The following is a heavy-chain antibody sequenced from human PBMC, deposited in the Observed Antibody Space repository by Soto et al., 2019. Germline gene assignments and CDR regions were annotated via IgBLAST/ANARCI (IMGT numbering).Heavy chain of an antibody. CDR3: ARFAATSGINAFDV. Sequence: GESLKISCQGSGYTFTNYWIVWVRQLPGKGLEWMGIIYPRDSHTTYSPSFQGQVTISDDKSINSAFLQWSSLKASDTATYYCARFAATSGINAFDVWGPGTMVTVS. V-gene: IGHV5-51*01. CDR2: IYPRDSHT. D-gene: IGHD1-1*01. CDR1: GYTFTNYW. J-gene: IGHJ3*01.